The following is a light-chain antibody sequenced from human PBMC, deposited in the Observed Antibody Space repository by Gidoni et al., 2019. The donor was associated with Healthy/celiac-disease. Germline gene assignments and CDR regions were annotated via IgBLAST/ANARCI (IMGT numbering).Light chain of an antibody. CDR3: QQRSNWPPLT. CDR2: DAS. CDR1: QSVSSY. J-gene: IGKJ4*01. Sequence: IVLTQSPATLSLSPGETATLSCRDSQSVSSYLAWYQQKPGQAPRLLIYDASNRATGIPARFSGSGSGTDFTLTISSREPEDFAVYYCQQRSNWPPLTFGGGTKVEIK. V-gene: IGKV3-11*01.